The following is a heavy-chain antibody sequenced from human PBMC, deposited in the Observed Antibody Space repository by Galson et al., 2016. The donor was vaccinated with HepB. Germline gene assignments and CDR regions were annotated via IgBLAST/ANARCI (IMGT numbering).Heavy chain of an antibody. V-gene: IGHV3-33*01. D-gene: IGHD2-2*01. CDR1: GFTFTNHG. J-gene: IGHJ6*02. Sequence: SLRLSCAASGFTFTNHGVHWVRQAPGKGLEWVAVVWFDGTTKYYADSVKGRFTISRDNSKDTLYLQMNSLRAEDTALYYCARESSSSENYYYGMDVWGQGTTVSVSS. CDR3: ARESSSSENYYYGMDV. CDR2: VWFDGTTK.